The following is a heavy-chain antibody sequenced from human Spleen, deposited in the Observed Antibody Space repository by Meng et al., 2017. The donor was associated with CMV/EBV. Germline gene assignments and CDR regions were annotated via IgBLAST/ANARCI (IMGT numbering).Heavy chain of an antibody. J-gene: IGHJ4*02. CDR2: ISYDGSKI. CDR3: AKAVLATCSGVFCYHFDY. D-gene: IGHD2-15*01. Sequence: GESLKISCAASGLTFSSYAMYWVRQAPGKGPEWVAVISYDGSKINYADSVKGRFTISRDNSKNTLFLQMNRLRVEDTAVYYCAKAVLATCSGVFCYHFDYWGQGTLVTVSS. V-gene: IGHV3-30-3*01. CDR1: GLTFSSYA.